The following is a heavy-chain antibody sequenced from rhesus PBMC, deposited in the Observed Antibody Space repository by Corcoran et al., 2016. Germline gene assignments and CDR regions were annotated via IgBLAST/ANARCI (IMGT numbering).Heavy chain of an antibody. D-gene: IGHD6-31*01. J-gene: IGHJ4*01. V-gene: IGHV4-165*01. CDR3: ARDRLGVDY. CDR1: GGSFSGYY. Sequence: QVQLQDSGPGLVKPSETLSLTCAVSGGSFSGYYWGWIRQPPGRGLEWIGYISGGSGRTDYNPSLKSRVPISIDTSKNQFSLKLSSVTAADTAVYYCARDRLGVDYWGQGVLVTVSS. CDR2: ISGGSGRT.